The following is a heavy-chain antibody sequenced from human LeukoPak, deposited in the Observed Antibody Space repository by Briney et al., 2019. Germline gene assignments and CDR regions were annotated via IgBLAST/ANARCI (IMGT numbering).Heavy chain of an antibody. V-gene: IGHV4-34*01. CDR2: INHSGST. D-gene: IGHD2-2*01. Sequence: SETLSLTCAVYGGSFRGYYWIWIRQPPGKGLEWIGEINHSGSTNYNPSLKSRVTISVDTSKNQFSLKLSSVTAADTAVYYCARGYCSSTSCPRGRFDLWGQGTLVTVAS. CDR3: ARGYCSSTSCPRGRFDL. CDR1: GGSFRGYY. J-gene: IGHJ5*02.